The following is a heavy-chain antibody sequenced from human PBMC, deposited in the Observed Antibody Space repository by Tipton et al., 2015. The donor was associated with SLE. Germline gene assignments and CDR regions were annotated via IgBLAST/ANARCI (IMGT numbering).Heavy chain of an antibody. D-gene: IGHD3-9*01. CDR3: ARAVRYAFEY. CDR1: GGSISNYY. J-gene: IGHJ4*02. Sequence: TLSLTCTVSGGSISNYYWSWIRQPPGKGLEWIGYISNTGSTDYNPSLNSRVTISADTSRNQISLKLNSVTAADTAVYYCARAVRYAFEYWGQGAVVTVSS. V-gene: IGHV4-59*01. CDR2: ISNTGST.